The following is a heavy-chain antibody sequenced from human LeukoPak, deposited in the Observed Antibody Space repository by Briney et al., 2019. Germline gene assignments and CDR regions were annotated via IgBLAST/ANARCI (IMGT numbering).Heavy chain of an antibody. CDR1: GGSITDYY. CDR2: ISTSGST. Sequence: SEALSLTCTVAGGSITDYYWSWIRQPAGKGLKWIGRISTSGSTNYNPSLKSRVTMSVDTSKNQFSLKLSSVTAADTAVYYCARGRWLQFSSYFDYWGQGTLVTVSS. D-gene: IGHD5-24*01. V-gene: IGHV4-4*07. CDR3: ARGRWLQFSSYFDY. J-gene: IGHJ4*02.